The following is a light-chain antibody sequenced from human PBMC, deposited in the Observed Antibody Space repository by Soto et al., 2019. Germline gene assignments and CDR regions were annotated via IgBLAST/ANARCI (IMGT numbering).Light chain of an antibody. J-gene: IGKJ1*01. CDR3: QHYNSYSEA. CDR1: QTISSW. V-gene: IGKV1-5*03. CDR2: KAS. Sequence: DIQMTQSPSTLSGSVGDRVTITCRASQTISSWLAGYQQKPGKAPKLLIYKASTLKSGVPSRFSGSGSGTEFTLTISSMPPDDFATYYCQHYNSYSEAFGQGTKVDIK.